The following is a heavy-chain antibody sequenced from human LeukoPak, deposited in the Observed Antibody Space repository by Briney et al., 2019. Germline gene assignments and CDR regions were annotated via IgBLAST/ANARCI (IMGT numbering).Heavy chain of an antibody. V-gene: IGHV3-74*01. CDR3: ARNAEYYYYDHMDV. CDR2: INSDGSST. CDR1: GFTFSSYW. Sequence: GGSLRLSCAASGFTFSSYWMHWARQAPGKGLVWVSRINSDGSSTSYADSVKGRFTISRDNAKNTLYLQMNSLRAEDTAVYYCARNAEYYYYDHMDVWGKGTTVTISS. J-gene: IGHJ6*03.